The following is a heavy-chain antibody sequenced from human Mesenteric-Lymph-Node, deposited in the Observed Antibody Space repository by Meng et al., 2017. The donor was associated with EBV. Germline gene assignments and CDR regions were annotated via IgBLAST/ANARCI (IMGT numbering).Heavy chain of an antibody. CDR3: AHRLAWVDYAGSGFIFDY. CDR2: IYWDDDK. V-gene: IGHV2-5*02. J-gene: IGHJ4*02. Sequence: QITLKESGPTLVKPTQTLTLTSSFPGFTLSTTGVGVGWIRQPPGKALEWISVIYWDDDKRYSPSLKNRLTITKDTSKNQVVLRLTDMDPVDTATYYCAHRLAWVDYAGSGFIFDYWGPGLLVTVAS. CDR1: GFTLSTTGVG. D-gene: IGHD3-22*01.